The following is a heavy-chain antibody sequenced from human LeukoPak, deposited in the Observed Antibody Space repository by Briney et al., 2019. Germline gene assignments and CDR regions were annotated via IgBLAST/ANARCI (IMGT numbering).Heavy chain of an antibody. V-gene: IGHV4-59*01. CDR3: ARGVSSGYFDY. D-gene: IGHD3-22*01. J-gene: IGHJ4*02. Sequence: SETLSLTCTVSGGSISSYYWTWIRQPPGKGLEWIGYIYYSGSTNYNPSLKSRVTISVDTSKNQFPLKLTSVTAADTAVYYCARGVSSGYFDYCGQGTLVTVSS. CDR1: GGSISSYY. CDR2: IYYSGST.